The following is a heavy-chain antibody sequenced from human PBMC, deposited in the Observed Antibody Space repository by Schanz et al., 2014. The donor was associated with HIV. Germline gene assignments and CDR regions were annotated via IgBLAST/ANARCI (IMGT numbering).Heavy chain of an antibody. CDR2: VNPKSGNT. CDR1: GYSFTSYD. J-gene: IGHJ4*02. CDR3: ARVNKDIGGYYFDY. Sequence: QVQLVQSGAEVQKPGASVKVSCKASGYSFTSYDINWVRQATGQGLEWMGWVNPKSGNTGYAQKFQGRVTMTRNTSISTAYMELSSLGSEDTAMYYCARVNKDIGGYYFDYWGQGTLVTVSS. D-gene: IGHD2-15*01. V-gene: IGHV1-8*02.